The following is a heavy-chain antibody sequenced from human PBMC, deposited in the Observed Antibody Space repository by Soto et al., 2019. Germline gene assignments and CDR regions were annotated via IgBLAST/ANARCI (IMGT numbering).Heavy chain of an antibody. Sequence: GGSLRLSCAASGFTFISFAMSWVRQAPGKGLEWVSGISGSGGSTYHADSVKGRFTISRDNSKNTLYLQMNSLRAEDTAVYYCAKLDLGYCSSTSCRAFDPWGQGTLVTVSS. V-gene: IGHV3-23*01. CDR2: ISGSGGST. J-gene: IGHJ5*02. D-gene: IGHD2-2*01. CDR3: AKLDLGYCSSTSCRAFDP. CDR1: GFTFISFA.